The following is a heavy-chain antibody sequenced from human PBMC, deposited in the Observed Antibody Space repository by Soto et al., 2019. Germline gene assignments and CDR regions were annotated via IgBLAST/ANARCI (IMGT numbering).Heavy chain of an antibody. CDR3: AKESSGYGYYFDY. Sequence: GGSLRLSCAASGFTFDDYAMHWVRQAPGKGLEWVSGISWNSGSIGYADSVKGRFTISRDNAKNSLYLQMNSLRAEDTALYYCAKESSGYGYYFDYWGQGTLVTVSS. D-gene: IGHD5-12*01. CDR2: ISWNSGSI. J-gene: IGHJ4*02. V-gene: IGHV3-9*01. CDR1: GFTFDDYA.